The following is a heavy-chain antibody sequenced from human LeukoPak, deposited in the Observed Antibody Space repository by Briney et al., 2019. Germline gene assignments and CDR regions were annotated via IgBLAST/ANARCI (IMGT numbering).Heavy chain of an antibody. D-gene: IGHD5-24*01. J-gene: IGHJ4*02. CDR3: ARDGSRDGYTRYYFDY. CDR1: GFTVSSNY. V-gene: IGHV3-66*01. Sequence: GGSLRLTCAASGFTVSSNYMSWVRQAPGKGLEWVSVIYSGGTTYYADSVKGRFIISRDNSKDTLYLQMNSLRAEDTAVYYCARDGSRDGYTRYYFDYWGQGTLVTVSS. CDR2: IYSGGTT.